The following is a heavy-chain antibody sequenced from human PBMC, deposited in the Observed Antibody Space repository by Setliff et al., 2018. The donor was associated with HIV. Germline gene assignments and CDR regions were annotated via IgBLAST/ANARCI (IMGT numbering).Heavy chain of an antibody. D-gene: IGHD3-22*01. CDR1: SVSFSSYS. CDR3: ARHVGDDYDSHAV. Sequence: SETLSLTCTVSSVSFSSYSWTWIRQPPGKGLEWIGYLSYSGSTSYNPSLKSRVAISVDTSKKQFSLNLSSVTAADTAVYYCARHVGDDYDSHAVWGKGTTVTVSS. J-gene: IGHJ6*04. CDR2: LSYSGST. V-gene: IGHV4-59*08.